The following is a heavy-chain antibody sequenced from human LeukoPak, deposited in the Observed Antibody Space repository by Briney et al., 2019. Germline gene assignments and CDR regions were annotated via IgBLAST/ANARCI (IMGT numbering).Heavy chain of an antibody. Sequence: ASVKVSCKASGYTFTSYDINWVRQATGQGLEWMGWMNPNSGNTGYAQKFQGRVTMTRNTSISTAYMELSSLRSEDTAVYYCARSYGDLDAFDIWGQGTMVTVSS. CDR2: MNPNSGNT. J-gene: IGHJ3*02. V-gene: IGHV1-8*01. D-gene: IGHD5-18*01. CDR1: GYTFTSYD. CDR3: ARSYGDLDAFDI.